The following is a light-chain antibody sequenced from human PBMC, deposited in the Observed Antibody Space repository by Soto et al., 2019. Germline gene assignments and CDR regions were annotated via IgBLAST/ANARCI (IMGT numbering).Light chain of an antibody. J-gene: IGKJ4*01. CDR3: QQRSNWLT. Sequence: EIVMTQSPATLSVSPGEGATLSCRASQSVSSYLAWYQQKPGQAPRLLIYDASNRATGIPARFSGSGSGTDSTLTISSLEPEDFAVYYCQQRSNWLTLGGGTKVDIK. CDR1: QSVSSY. V-gene: IGKV3-11*01. CDR2: DAS.